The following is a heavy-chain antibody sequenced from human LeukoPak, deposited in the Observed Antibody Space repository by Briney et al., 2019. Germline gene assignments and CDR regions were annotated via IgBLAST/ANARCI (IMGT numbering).Heavy chain of an antibody. CDR3: VREGGSSGYYFFHY. V-gene: IGHV1-18*01. J-gene: IGHJ4*02. Sequence: ASVKVSCKASGYTLTTYGLSWVRQAPGQGLEWMGWISAYNGNTNYAQKLQGRVTMTTDTSTTTAYMELRSLRSDDTAVYYCVREGGSSGYYFFHYWGQGTLVTASS. CDR1: GYTLTTYG. CDR2: ISAYNGNT. D-gene: IGHD3-22*01.